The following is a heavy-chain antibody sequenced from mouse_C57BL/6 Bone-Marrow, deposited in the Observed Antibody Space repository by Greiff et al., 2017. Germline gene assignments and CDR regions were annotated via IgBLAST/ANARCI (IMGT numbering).Heavy chain of an antibody. V-gene: IGHV1-81*01. J-gene: IGHJ3*01. CDR3: ARPLRYSKAWFAY. CDR2: IYPRSGNT. Sequence: LVESGAELARPGASVKLSCKASGYTFTSYGISWVKQRTGQGLEWIGEIYPRSGNTYYNEKFKGKATLTADKSSSTAYMELRSLTSEDSAVYFCARPLRYSKAWFAYWGQGTLVTVSA. CDR1: GYTFTSYG. D-gene: IGHD2-5*01.